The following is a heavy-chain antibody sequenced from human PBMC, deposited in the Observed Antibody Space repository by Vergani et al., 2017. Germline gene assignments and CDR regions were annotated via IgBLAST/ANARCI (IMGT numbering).Heavy chain of an antibody. D-gene: IGHD6-13*01. J-gene: IGHJ2*01. CDR3: VKYIAASDNYWYFDL. CDR2: INWNSDSI. V-gene: IGHV3-9*01. CDR1: GFTFDDYA. Sequence: EVQLVESGGGLVQPGRSLRLSCAASGFTFDDYAMHWVRQAPGKGLEWVSGINWNSDSIAYADSVKGRFTISRDNAKNSLYLQMNSLRAEDTAFYYCVKYIAASDNYWYFDLWGRGTLVTVSS.